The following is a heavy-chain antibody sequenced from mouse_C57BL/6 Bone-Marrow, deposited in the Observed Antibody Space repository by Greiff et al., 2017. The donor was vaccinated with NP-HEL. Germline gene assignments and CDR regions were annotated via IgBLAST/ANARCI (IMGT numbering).Heavy chain of an antibody. V-gene: IGHV10-3*01. D-gene: IGHD2-1*01. CDR2: IRSKSSNYAT. CDR1: GFTFNTYA. J-gene: IGHJ3*01. CDR3: VRGIYPDGNYVAWFAY. Sequence: EVQLVESGGGLVQPKGSLKLSCAASGFTFNTYAMHWVRQAPGKGLEWVARIRSKSSNYATYYADSVKDRFTISRDDSQSMLYLQMNNLKTEDTAMYYCVRGIYPDGNYVAWFAYWGQGTLVTVSA.